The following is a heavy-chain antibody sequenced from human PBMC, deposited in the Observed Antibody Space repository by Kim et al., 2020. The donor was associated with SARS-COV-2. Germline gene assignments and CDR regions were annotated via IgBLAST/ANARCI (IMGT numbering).Heavy chain of an antibody. Sequence: GGSLRLSCAASGFTFTTYGMHWVRQAPDKGLEWVAVISYDGSNKYYADSVKGRFTISRDNSKNTLYLQMNSLRAEDTAVYRCANDDVHGRSWNAYNYY. CDR2: ISYDGSNK. CDR1: GFTFTTYG. V-gene: IGHV3-30*18. J-gene: IGHJ6*01. D-gene: IGHD1-1*01. CDR3: ANDDVHGRSWNAYNYY.